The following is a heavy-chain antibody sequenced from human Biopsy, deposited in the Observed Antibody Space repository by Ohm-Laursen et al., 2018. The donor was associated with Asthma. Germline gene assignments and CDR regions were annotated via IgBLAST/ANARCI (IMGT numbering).Heavy chain of an antibody. CDR2: INPNGGAT. CDR3: ARVQKSPGDRWFDP. CDR1: AYTFIGYH. D-gene: IGHD7-27*01. Sequence: ASVKVSCNTSAYTFIGYHLHWVRQAPGEGLEWMGRINPNGGATIYAQKFQGRVTMARDTSISTAYMELSRLTSDDTAVYYCARVQKSPGDRWFDPWGQGTLVTVSS. J-gene: IGHJ5*02. V-gene: IGHV1-2*06.